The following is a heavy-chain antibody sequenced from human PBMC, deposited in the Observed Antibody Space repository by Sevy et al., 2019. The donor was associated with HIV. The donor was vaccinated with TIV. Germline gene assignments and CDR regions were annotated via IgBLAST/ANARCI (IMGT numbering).Heavy chain of an antibody. CDR1: GGSTSTYY. CDR2: ISDSGFN. Sequence: SETLSLTCTVSGGSTSTYYWNWIRQPPGKGLEWIGYISDSGFNNDNPSLRSRVTISIDTSKNQFSLRLTSVSAADTAVYYCARGGGRTDWGMDVWGPGTTVTVSS. D-gene: IGHD1-1*01. J-gene: IGHJ6*02. V-gene: IGHV4-59*01. CDR3: ARGGGRTDWGMDV.